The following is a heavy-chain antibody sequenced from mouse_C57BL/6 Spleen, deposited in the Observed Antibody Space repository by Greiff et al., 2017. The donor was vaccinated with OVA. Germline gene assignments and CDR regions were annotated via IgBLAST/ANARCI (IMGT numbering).Heavy chain of an antibody. J-gene: IGHJ4*01. V-gene: IGHV1-80*01. Sequence: VKLQESGAELVKPGASVKISCKASGYAFSSYWMNWVKQRPGKGLEWIGQIYPGDGDTNYNGKFKGKATLTADKSSSTAYMQLSSLTSEDSAVYFCARGTTVVAEDYYAMDYWGQGTSVTVSS. D-gene: IGHD1-1*01. CDR2: IYPGDGDT. CDR1: GYAFSSYW. CDR3: ARGTTVVAEDYYAMDY.